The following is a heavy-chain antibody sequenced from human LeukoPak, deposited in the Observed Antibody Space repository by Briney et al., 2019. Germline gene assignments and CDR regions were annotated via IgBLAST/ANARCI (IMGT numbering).Heavy chain of an antibody. D-gene: IGHD3-10*01. J-gene: IGHJ5*02. CDR2: INHSGST. CDR1: GGSFSGYY. V-gene: IGHV4-34*01. CDR3: ARGGYYGSGNDFRFDP. Sequence: SETLSLTCAVYGGSFSGYYWSWIRQPPGKGLKWIGEINHSGSTIYNPSLKSRVTISVDTSKNQFSLKLSSVTAADTAVYYCARGGYYGSGNDFRFDPWGQGTLVTVSS.